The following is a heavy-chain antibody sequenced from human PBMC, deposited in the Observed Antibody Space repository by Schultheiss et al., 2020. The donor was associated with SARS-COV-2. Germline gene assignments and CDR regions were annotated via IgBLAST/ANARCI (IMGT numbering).Heavy chain of an antibody. J-gene: IGHJ4*02. CDR2: IKSKIEDGTT. CDR1: GFTFSDNA. Sequence: GGSLRLSCAASGFTFSDNAMSWVRQAPGKGLEWVGRIKSKIEDGTTDYAAPVKGRFTISRDDSKNTLFLQASSLKIEDTGVYYCTTDSAVTTASDYWGQGTLVTVSS. V-gene: IGHV3-15*01. CDR3: TTDSAVTTASDY. D-gene: IGHD4-17*01.